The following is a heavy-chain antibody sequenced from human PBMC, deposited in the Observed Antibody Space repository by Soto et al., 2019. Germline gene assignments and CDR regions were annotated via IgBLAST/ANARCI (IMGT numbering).Heavy chain of an antibody. Sequence: GGSLRLSCAASGFTFSDHYMDWVRQAPGKGLEWVGRTRNKAQGYTIEYAASVKGRFTISRGGSKNSLYLQMNSLKTEDTAVYYCARVRSSSWGRGAQVTVSS. J-gene: IGHJ4*02. D-gene: IGHD6-13*01. CDR2: TRNKAQGYTI. CDR3: ARVRSSS. CDR1: GFTFSDHY. V-gene: IGHV3-72*01.